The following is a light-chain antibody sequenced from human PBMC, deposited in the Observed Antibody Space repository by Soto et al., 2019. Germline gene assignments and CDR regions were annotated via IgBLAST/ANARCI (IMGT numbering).Light chain of an antibody. CDR1: QSVGTN. V-gene: IGKV3-15*01. Sequence: VMTQSPATLSVSPGERATLSCRASQSVGTNLAWYQQKPGQAPRLLIYAASTRANGIPARFSGSGSGTEFTLTLSSLQSEDFGVYYCQQHNNWPPWTFGQGTRVEVK. CDR2: AAS. J-gene: IGKJ1*01. CDR3: QQHNNWPPWT.